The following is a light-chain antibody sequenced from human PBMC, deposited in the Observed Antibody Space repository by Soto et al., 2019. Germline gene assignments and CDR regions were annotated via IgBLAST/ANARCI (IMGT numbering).Light chain of an antibody. CDR2: VVS. J-gene: IGLJ1*01. V-gene: IGLV2-14*01. Sequence: QSALSQPASVSGSPGQSATIPCTGTSRDVGGYKYVSWYQHHPDKAPKLIISVVSNRPSGVSNRFSGSKSGNTASLTISGLQAEDEADYYCGSYTSSDTPYVFGTGTKLTVL. CDR1: SRDVGGYKY. CDR3: GSYTSSDTPYV.